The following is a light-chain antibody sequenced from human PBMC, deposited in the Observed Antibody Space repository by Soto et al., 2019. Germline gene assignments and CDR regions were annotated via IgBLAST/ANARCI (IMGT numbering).Light chain of an antibody. V-gene: IGKV3-15*01. Sequence: EIVMTQSPATLSVSPGERATLSCRASQSVSSKLAWYQQKPGQAPRLLIYGASTRATGIPARFSGSGSGTEFTLTISSLQSEDFAVYYCQQYNNWPPWTFGTGTKVEIK. CDR3: QQYNNWPPWT. J-gene: IGKJ1*01. CDR1: QSVSSK. CDR2: GAS.